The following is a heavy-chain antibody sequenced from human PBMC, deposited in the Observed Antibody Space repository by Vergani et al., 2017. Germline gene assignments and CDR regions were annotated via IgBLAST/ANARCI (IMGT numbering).Heavy chain of an antibody. CDR2: ISYDGSNK. CDR1: GFTFSSYG. CDR3: AMPYDSSAQGDY. Sequence: QVQLVESGGGVVQPGRSLRLSCAASGFTFSSYGMHWVRQAPGKGLEWVAVISYDGSNKYYADSVKGRFTISRDNSKNTLYLQMNGLRAEDTAVYYCAMPYDSSAQGDYWGQGTLVTVSS. D-gene: IGHD3-22*01. V-gene: IGHV3-30*03. J-gene: IGHJ4*02.